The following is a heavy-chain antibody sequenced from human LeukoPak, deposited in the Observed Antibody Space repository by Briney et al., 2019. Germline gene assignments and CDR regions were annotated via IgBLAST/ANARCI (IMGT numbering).Heavy chain of an antibody. Sequence: GASVRVSCRASGYTFTGYYMHWVGQAPGKGLEGMGWINPNSGGTNYAQKFQGGVTMTRDTSISTAYMELSRLRSDDTAVYYCARAAIFGVAANWFDPWGQGTLVTVSS. CDR2: INPNSGGT. D-gene: IGHD3-3*01. V-gene: IGHV1-2*02. CDR1: GYTFTGYY. J-gene: IGHJ5*02. CDR3: ARAAIFGVAANWFDP.